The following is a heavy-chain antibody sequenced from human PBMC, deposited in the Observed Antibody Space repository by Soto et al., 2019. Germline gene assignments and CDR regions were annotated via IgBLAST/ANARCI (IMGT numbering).Heavy chain of an antibody. CDR1: RDTFTSYY. J-gene: IGHJ5*02. Sequence: ASVKVSCKAPRDTFTSYYINWVRPAPGQGLEWMGVINPHGGSTAYAQKFKGRVTLTRDTSASMVYMEVSSLTSEDTAMYYCARSSGGNFGIIIEGTNWFAPWGQGTLDTVSS. V-gene: IGHV1-46*01. CDR2: INPHGGST. D-gene: IGHD1-26*01. CDR3: ARSSGGNFGIIIEGTNWFAP.